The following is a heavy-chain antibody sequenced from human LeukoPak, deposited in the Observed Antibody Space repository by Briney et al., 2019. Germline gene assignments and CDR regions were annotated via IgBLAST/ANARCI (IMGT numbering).Heavy chain of an antibody. Sequence: GRSLRLSCAASGFTFSSYAMHWVRQAPGKGLEWVAVISYDGTNKYYADSVKGRFTISRDNSKNTLYLQMNSLRTEDTAVYYCARVTNYASVRANDFWGQGTLATVSS. CDR1: GFTFSSYA. V-gene: IGHV3-30*04. D-gene: IGHD3-10*01. CDR3: ARVTNYASVRANDF. CDR2: ISYDGTNK. J-gene: IGHJ4*02.